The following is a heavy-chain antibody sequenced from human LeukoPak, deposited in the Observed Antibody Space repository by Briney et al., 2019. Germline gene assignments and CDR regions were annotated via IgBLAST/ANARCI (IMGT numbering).Heavy chain of an antibody. D-gene: IGHD3-22*01. CDR1: GFTCSSYA. CDR2: ISGSGGST. CDR3: AKDSSGYYSTFDY. Sequence: GSLSLPCSGSGFTCSSYALSGVGPYPGAGLDWVSAISGSGGSTYYADSVKGRFTISRDNAKNSLYLQMNSLRAEDTALYYCAKDSSGYYSTFDYWGQGTLVTVSS. V-gene: IGHV3-23*01. J-gene: IGHJ4*02.